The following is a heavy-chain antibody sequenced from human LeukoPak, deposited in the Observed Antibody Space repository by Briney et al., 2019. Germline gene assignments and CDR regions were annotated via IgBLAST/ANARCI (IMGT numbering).Heavy chain of an antibody. CDR1: GYSISSGYY. D-gene: IGHD3-16*02. CDR2: IYHSGST. CDR3: ARALITFGGVIVTQPQYYFDY. V-gene: IGHV4-38-2*02. Sequence: SETLSLTCTVSGYSISSGYYWGWIRQPPGKGLEWIGSIYHSGSTYYNPSLKSRVTISVDTSKNQFSLKLSSVTAADTAVYYCARALITFGGVIVTQPQYYFDYWGQGTLVTVSS. J-gene: IGHJ4*02.